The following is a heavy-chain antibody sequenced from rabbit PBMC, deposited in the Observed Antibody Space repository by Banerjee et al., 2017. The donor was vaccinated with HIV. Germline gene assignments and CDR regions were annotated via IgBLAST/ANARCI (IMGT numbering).Heavy chain of an antibody. CDR1: GFDFSGNA. Sequence: QEQLVESGGGLVQPEGSLTLTCKASGFDFSGNAMCWVRQAPGKGLEWIACIYVGSSGTTNYASWAKGRFTISKTSSTTVTLQMTSLTAADTATYFCARDRLAGYFFDLWGPGTLVTVS. D-gene: IGHD4-1*01. CDR2: IYVGSSGTT. CDR3: ARDRLAGYFFDL. J-gene: IGHJ4*01. V-gene: IGHV1S45*01.